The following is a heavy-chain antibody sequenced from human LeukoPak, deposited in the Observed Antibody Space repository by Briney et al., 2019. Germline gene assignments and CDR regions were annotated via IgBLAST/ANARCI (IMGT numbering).Heavy chain of an antibody. V-gene: IGHV3-21*04. Sequence: GGSLRLSCAASGFTFRSYSMNWVRQAPGKGLEWVSSISSSSSYIYYADSVKGRFTISRDNAKNSLYLQMNSLRPDDTAVYYCARNYDSSGYYPIRDAFDIWGQGTMVTVSS. CDR2: ISSSSSYI. D-gene: IGHD3-22*01. CDR3: ARNYDSSGYYPIRDAFDI. J-gene: IGHJ3*02. CDR1: GFTFRSYS.